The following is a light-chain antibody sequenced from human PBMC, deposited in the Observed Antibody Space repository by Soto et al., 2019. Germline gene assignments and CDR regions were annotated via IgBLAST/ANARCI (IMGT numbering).Light chain of an antibody. J-gene: IGKJ1*01. CDR3: QQYNSYWT. Sequence: DIQMTQSPSTLSASVGDRVXXXXRASQSISSWLAWYQQKPGKAPKLLIYKASSLESGVPSRFSGSGSGTEFTLTISSLQPDDFATYYCQQYNSYWTFGQGTKV. CDR2: KAS. CDR1: QSISSW. V-gene: IGKV1-5*03.